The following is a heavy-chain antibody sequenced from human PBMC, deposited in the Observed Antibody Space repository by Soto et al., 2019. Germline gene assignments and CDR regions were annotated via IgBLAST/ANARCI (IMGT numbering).Heavy chain of an antibody. Sequence: GGSLRLSCAASGFTFSSYAMHWVRQAPGKGLEWVAVISYDGSNKYYADSVKGRFTISRDNSKNTLYLQMNSLRAEDTAVYYCARDLDPITIFGVVIPGSPGYYYYGMDVWGQGTTVTAP. CDR3: ARDLDPITIFGVVIPGSPGYYYYGMDV. CDR1: GFTFSSYA. J-gene: IGHJ6*02. CDR2: ISYDGSNK. D-gene: IGHD3-3*01. V-gene: IGHV3-30-3*01.